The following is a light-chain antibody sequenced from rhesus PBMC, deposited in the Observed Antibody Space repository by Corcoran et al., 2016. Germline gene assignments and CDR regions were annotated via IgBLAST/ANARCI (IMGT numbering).Light chain of an antibody. CDR1: QGISTY. Sequence: DIQMTQSPSSLSASVGDRVTITWRASQGISTYLNWYQQKPGKVPKRLIYAASSLESGVPSRFSGSGSGNVFTLTISSLQPEDFATYYCLQYNSDPYSFGQGTKVEIK. V-gene: IGKV1-43*02. J-gene: IGKJ2*01. CDR3: LQYNSDPYS. CDR2: AAS.